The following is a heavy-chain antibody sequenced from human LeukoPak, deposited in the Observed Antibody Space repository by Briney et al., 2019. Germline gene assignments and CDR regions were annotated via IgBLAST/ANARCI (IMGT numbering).Heavy chain of an antibody. J-gene: IGHJ4*02. CDR1: GGSISSSSYY. CDR3: ARQDISGHYDY. Sequence: SETLSLTCTVSGGSISSSSYYWGSIRQPPRKGLEWIGSLYYSGITYYTPSLKSRVSIFVDTSKNQLSLRLSSVTAADTAVYYCARQDISGHYDYWGQGTLVTVSS. V-gene: IGHV4-39*01. D-gene: IGHD3-22*01. CDR2: LYYSGIT.